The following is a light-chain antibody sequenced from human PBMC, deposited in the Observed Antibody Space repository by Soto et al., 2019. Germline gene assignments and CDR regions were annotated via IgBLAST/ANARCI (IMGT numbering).Light chain of an antibody. CDR1: QGISRA. Sequence: AIQLTQSPSSLSASVGDRVTITCRASQGISRALAWYQQKPGKAPNLLIYDASSLERGVPSRFSGSGSGTDFTLTISSLQPEDFATYYCQQFNSYPLTFGGGTKVEIK. CDR3: QQFNSYPLT. CDR2: DAS. V-gene: IGKV1-13*02. J-gene: IGKJ4*01.